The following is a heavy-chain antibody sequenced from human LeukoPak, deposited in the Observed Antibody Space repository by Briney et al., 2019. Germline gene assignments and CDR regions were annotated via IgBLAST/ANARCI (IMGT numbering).Heavy chain of an antibody. D-gene: IGHD3-10*01. CDR2: ISAYNGNT. V-gene: IGHV1-18*01. CDR1: GYTFTSYG. CDR3: ARGSITMVRGVIYDNWFDP. J-gene: IGHJ5*02. Sequence: ASVKVSXKASGYTFTSYGISWLRQAPGQGLEWIGWISAYNGNTNYAQKLQGRVTMTTDTSTSTAYMELRSLRSDDTAVYYCARGSITMVRGVIYDNWFDPWGQGTLVTVSS.